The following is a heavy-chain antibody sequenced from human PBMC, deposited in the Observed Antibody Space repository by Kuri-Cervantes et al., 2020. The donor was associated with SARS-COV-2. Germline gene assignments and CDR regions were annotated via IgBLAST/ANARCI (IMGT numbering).Heavy chain of an antibody. CDR2: IYHSGST. CDR3: ARVDSSLTIDY. Sequence: SETLSPTFAVSGGSISSGGYSWSWIRQPPGKGLEWIGYIYHSGSTYFNPSLTSRVTLSADRSKNQFSLNLTSVTAADTAVYYCARVDSSLTIDYWGQGTLVTVSS. D-gene: IGHD6-13*01. CDR1: GGSISSGGYS. J-gene: IGHJ4*02. V-gene: IGHV4-30-2*01.